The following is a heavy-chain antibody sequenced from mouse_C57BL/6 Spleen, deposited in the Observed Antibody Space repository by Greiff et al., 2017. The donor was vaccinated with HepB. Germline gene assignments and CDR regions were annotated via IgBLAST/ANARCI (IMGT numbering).Heavy chain of an antibody. CDR2: IHPNSGST. V-gene: IGHV1-64*01. D-gene: IGHD2-1*01. Sequence: QVQLQQPGAELVKPGASVKLSCKASGYTFTSYWMHWVKQRPGQGLEWIGMIHPNSGSTNYNEKFKSKATLTVDKSSSTAYMQLSSLTSEDSAVYYCARALYYGNYEGVCFDYWGQGTTLTVSS. CDR1: GYTFTSYW. J-gene: IGHJ2*01. CDR3: ARALYYGNYEGVCFDY.